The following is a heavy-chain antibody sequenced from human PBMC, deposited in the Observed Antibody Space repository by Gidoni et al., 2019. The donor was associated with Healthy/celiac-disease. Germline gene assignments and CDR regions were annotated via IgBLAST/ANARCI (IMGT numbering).Heavy chain of an antibody. J-gene: IGHJ6*02. D-gene: IGHD5-12*01. CDR2: IKSKTDGGTT. V-gene: IGHV3-15*01. CDR1: GFTFSNAW. CDR3: RSGYGYYYGMDV. Sequence: EVQLVESGGGLVKPGGSLRLSCAASGFTFSNAWMSWVRQAPGKGLEWVGRIKSKTDGGTTDYAAPVKGRFTISRDDSKNTLYLQMNSLKTEDTAVYYCRSGYGYYYGMDVWGQGTTVTVSS.